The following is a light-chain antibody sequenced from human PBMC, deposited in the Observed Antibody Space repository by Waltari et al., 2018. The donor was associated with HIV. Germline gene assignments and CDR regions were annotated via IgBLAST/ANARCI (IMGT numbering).Light chain of an antibody. V-gene: IGLV1-40*01. CDR3: QSYDRRLMWV. Sequence: HSLLTPPPSVSGAPGQRVTISCTGSSSNIGAGYDVHWYQKYPGTAPTLLILQNIHRPSSVPDRFSGSKSVTSASLVITGLHAEDEADYYCQSYDRRLMWVFGGGTSLTV. CDR1: SSNIGAGYD. CDR2: QNI. J-gene: IGLJ2*01.